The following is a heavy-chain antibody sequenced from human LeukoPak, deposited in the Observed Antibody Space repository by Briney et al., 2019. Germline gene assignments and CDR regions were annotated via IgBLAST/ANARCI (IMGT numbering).Heavy chain of an antibody. CDR1: GNSIRSYY. CDR3: ARQSEGFDS. V-gene: IGHV4-59*08. J-gene: IGHJ4*02. Sequence: PSETLSLTCTVSGNSIRSYYWNWIRQPPGKGLEWIGYIYYSGTTSYNPSLRSRVTISVDMSKNQFSLRLTSVTAADTAVYCCARQSEGFDSWGQGTLVTVSS. CDR2: IYYSGTT.